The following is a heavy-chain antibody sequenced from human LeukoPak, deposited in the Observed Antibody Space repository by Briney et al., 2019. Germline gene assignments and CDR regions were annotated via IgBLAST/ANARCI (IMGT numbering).Heavy chain of an antibody. Sequence: GASVKVSCKASGFTFTSSAMQWVRQARGQRLEWIGWIVVGSGNTNYAQKFQERVTITRDMSTSTAYMELSSLRSEDTAVYYCAADQNYYGSRSYYIPLFYWGQGTLVTVSS. CDR2: IVVGSGNT. CDR1: GFTFTSSA. CDR3: AADQNYYGSRSYYIPLFY. D-gene: IGHD3-10*01. V-gene: IGHV1-58*02. J-gene: IGHJ4*02.